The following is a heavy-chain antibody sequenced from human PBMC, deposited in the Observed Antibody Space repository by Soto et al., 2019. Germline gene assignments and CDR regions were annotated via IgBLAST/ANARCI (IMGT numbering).Heavy chain of an antibody. CDR3: AKDRTIFGVVITDFDY. D-gene: IGHD3-3*01. CDR1: GFTFSSYA. J-gene: IGHJ4*02. Sequence: GGSLRLSCAASGFTFSSYAMSCVRQAPGKGLEWVSAISGSGGSTYYADSVKGRFTISRDNSKNTLYLQMNSLRAEDTAVYYSAKDRTIFGVVITDFDYWGQGTLVTVSS. CDR2: ISGSGGST. V-gene: IGHV3-23*01.